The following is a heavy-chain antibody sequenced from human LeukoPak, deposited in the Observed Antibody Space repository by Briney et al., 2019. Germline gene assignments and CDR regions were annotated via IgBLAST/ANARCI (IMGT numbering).Heavy chain of an antibody. D-gene: IGHD3-16*01. V-gene: IGHV4-59*01. CDR2: IYYSGST. CDR3: ARVGLGDYYYYMDV. Sequence: SETLSLTCTVSGGSISSYYWSWIRQPPGKGLEWIGYIYYSGSTNYNPSLKSRVTISVDTSKNQFFLKLSSVTAADTAVYYCARVGLGDYYYYMDVWGKGTTVTVSS. J-gene: IGHJ6*03. CDR1: GGSISSYY.